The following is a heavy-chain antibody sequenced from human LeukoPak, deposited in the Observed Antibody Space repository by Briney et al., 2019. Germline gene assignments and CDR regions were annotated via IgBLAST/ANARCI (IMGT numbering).Heavy chain of an antibody. D-gene: IGHD1-14*01. V-gene: IGHV1-2*02. CDR2: INPNSGGT. CDR3: ARLTKEPRAFDI. CDR1: GYTFTGYY. Sequence: ASVKVSCKASGYTFTGYYMHWVRQAPGQGLERMGWINPNSGGTNYAQKFQGRVTMTRDTSISTAYMELSRLRSDDTAVYYCARLTKEPRAFDIWGQGTMVTVSS. J-gene: IGHJ3*02.